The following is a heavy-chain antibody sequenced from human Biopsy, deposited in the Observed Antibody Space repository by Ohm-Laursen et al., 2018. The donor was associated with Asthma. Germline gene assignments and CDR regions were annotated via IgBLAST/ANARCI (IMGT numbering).Heavy chain of an antibody. Sequence: GTLSLTCTVSGGSVSSGSYHWSWIRQPPGKGLAWGSYISYSGSTDYNTSLKSRLTISMDTSKNQFSLKLSSVTAADTAVYYRARVPTTLRYFDLWGRGTLVTVSS. V-gene: IGHV4-61*01. CDR2: ISYSGST. D-gene: IGHD2-15*01. J-gene: IGHJ2*01. CDR1: GGSVSSGSYH. CDR3: ARVPTTLRYFDL.